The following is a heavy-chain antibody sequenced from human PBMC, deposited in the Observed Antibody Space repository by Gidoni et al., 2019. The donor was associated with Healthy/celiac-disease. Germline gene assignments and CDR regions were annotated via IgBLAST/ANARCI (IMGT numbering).Heavy chain of an antibody. CDR1: GFTFSSYW. CDR2: MNRDGSST. J-gene: IGHJ6*03. Sequence: EVQLVESGGGLVQPGGSLRLSCAASGFTFSSYWLHWVRQAPGKVLVWVSRMNRDGSSTSYAGSVKGRFTISRDNAKKTLYLKMNSLRAEDTAVYYCSRAGIYSSGRLDYYYMDVWGKGTTVTVSS. D-gene: IGHD6-19*01. V-gene: IGHV3-74*01. CDR3: SRAGIYSSGRLDYYYMDV.